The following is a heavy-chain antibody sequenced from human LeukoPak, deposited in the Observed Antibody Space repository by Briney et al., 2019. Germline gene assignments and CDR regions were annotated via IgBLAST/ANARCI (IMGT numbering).Heavy chain of an antibody. J-gene: IGHJ6*02. CDR3: AKDLLSGQWDYYGMDV. Sequence: PGGTLRLSCAASGFTFSIYGMHWVRQAPGKGLEWVAVILYDGSNKYSADSVKGRFTISRDNSKNTLYLQMNSLRAEDTAVYYCAKDLLSGQWDYYGMDVWGQGTTVTVS. V-gene: IGHV3-30*18. CDR1: GFTFSIYG. D-gene: IGHD3-3*01. CDR2: ILYDGSNK.